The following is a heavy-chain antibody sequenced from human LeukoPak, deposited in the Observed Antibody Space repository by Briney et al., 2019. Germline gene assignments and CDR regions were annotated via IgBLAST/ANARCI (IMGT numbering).Heavy chain of an antibody. J-gene: IGHJ4*02. Sequence: GGSLRLSCEASGFTFSTYSMNWVRQAPGKGLKWVSSINSRSSSIYYADSVKGRFTISRDNSKNTLYLQMNSLRAEDTAVYYCAKRVIAAAGENYFDYWGQGTLVTVSS. CDR1: GFTFSTYS. D-gene: IGHD6-13*01. V-gene: IGHV3-21*04. CDR2: INSRSSSI. CDR3: AKRVIAAAGENYFDY.